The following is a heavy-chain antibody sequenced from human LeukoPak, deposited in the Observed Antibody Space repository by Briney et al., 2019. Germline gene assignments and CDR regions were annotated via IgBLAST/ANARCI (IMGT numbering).Heavy chain of an antibody. CDR3: AKDPLEWLSDDAFDI. Sequence: PGGSLRLSCAASGFTFSSYGMHWVRQARGKGLEWVAFIRYDGSNKYYADSVKGRFTISRDNSKNTLYLQMNSLRAEDTAVYYCAKDPLEWLSDDAFDIWGQGTMVTVSS. CDR2: IRYDGSNK. D-gene: IGHD3-3*01. J-gene: IGHJ3*02. V-gene: IGHV3-30*02. CDR1: GFTFSSYG.